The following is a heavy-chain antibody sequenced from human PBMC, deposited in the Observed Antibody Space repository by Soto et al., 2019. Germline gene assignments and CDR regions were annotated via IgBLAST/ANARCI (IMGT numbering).Heavy chain of an antibody. J-gene: IGHJ6*02. V-gene: IGHV1-69*01. D-gene: IGHD2-2*01. Sequence: QVQLVQSGAEVKKPGSSVKVSCKASGGTFSSYAISWVGQAPGQGLEWMGGIIPIFGTANYAQKFQGRVTITADESTSKAYMELSSLRSEDTAVYYCARDIVVVPAATADYYYYGMDVWGQGTTVTVSS. CDR1: GGTFSSYA. CDR2: IIPIFGTA. CDR3: ARDIVVVPAATADYYYYGMDV.